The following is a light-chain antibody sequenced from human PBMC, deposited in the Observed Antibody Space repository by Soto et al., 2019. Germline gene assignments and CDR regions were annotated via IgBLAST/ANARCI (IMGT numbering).Light chain of an antibody. CDR2: DAS. CDR1: QPVSTW. J-gene: IGKJ1*01. Sequence: DIQMTQSPPTLSASVGDRVTITCRASQPVSTWVAWYQQKPGKAPKVMIYDASVLERGVPSRFSGSGSGTDFTLTISSLEPEDFAVYYCQQCANWPPKWTFGQGTKVDI. CDR3: QQCANWPPKWT. V-gene: IGKV1-5*01.